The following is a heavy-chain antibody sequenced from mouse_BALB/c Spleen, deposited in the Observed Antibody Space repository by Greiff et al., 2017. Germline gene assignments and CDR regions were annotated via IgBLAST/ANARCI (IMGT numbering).Heavy chain of an antibody. Sequence: DVQLVESGGGLVQPGGSRKLSCAASGFTFSSFGMHWVRQSPEKGLEWVAYISSGSSTIYYADTVKGRFTISRDNPKNTLFLQMTSLRSKDTAMYYCASSGTTAYFDDWGQGTTLTVSS. J-gene: IGHJ2*01. CDR3: ASSGTTAYFDD. CDR2: ISSGSSTI. D-gene: IGHD2-14*01. CDR1: GFTFSSFG. V-gene: IGHV5-17*02.